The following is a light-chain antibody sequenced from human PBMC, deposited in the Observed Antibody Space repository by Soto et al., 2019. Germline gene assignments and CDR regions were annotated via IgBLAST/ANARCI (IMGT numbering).Light chain of an antibody. J-gene: IGLJ3*02. V-gene: IGLV1-44*01. CDR1: SSNIETNT. CDR3: AAWDDSLNGFTWV. CDR2: SDN. Sequence: QSVLTQPPSASGTPGHRVTISCSGSSSNIETNTVNWYKQLTGMSPKLLIHSDNQRPSGVPDRFSGSKSGTSASLAISGLQPEDEADYYCAAWDDSLNGFTWVFGGGTKLTVL.